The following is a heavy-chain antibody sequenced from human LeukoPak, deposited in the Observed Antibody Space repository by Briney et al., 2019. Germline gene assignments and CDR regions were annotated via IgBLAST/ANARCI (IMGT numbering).Heavy chain of an antibody. D-gene: IGHD3-16*02. V-gene: IGHV3-21*01. J-gene: IGHJ4*02. CDR1: GFTFSSYS. CDR3: ARDRGYDYVWGSYRYTDPFDY. Sequence: GGSLRLSCAASGFTFSSYSMSWVRQAPGKGLEWVSSISSSSGYIYYADSVKGRFTISRDNAKNSLYLQMNSLRAEDTAVYYCARDRGYDYVWGSYRYTDPFDYWGQGTLVTVSS. CDR2: ISSSSGYI.